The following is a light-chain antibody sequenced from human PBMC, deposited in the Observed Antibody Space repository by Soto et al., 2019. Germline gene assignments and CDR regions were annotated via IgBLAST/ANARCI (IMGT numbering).Light chain of an antibody. Sequence: VWTQFPGTLSLSPGERAPLFCRASQKVGSNYLAWYQQRPGQPPKLLIYGASHRDPDIPERFSGSGSGTDFTLTITRLEPEDFAVYYCQQYGGSVQTFGQGTKVDIK. CDR3: QQYGGSVQT. V-gene: IGKV3-20*01. CDR2: GAS. J-gene: IGKJ1*01. CDR1: QKVGSNY.